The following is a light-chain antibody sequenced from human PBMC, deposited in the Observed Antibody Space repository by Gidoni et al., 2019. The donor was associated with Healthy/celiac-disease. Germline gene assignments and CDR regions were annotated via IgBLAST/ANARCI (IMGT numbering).Light chain of an antibody. CDR1: QSVSSY. Sequence: EIVLTQSTATLSLSPGERATLSCRASQSVSSYLAWYQQKPGQAPRLLIYDASNSATGIPARFSVSGSGTDFTLTLSSLEPEDFAVYACQQRSNWPPLYTFGQXTKLEIK. CDR3: QQRSNWPPLYT. V-gene: IGKV3-11*01. J-gene: IGKJ2*01. CDR2: DAS.